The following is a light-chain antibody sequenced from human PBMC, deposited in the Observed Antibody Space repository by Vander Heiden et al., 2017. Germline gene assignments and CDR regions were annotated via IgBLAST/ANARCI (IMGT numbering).Light chain of an antibody. J-gene: IGLJ2*01. CDR2: DDS. CDR1: NIGRKS. V-gene: IGLV3-21*02. CDR3: QVWDNSSEHLV. Sequence: SYVLTQSPSVSVAPGQTARIPCGGDNIGRKSVYWYQQKSGQAPVLVVYDDSDRPSGIPERFSGSNSGNTATLTISRVEAGDEADYFCQVWDNSSEHLVFGGGTKLTVL.